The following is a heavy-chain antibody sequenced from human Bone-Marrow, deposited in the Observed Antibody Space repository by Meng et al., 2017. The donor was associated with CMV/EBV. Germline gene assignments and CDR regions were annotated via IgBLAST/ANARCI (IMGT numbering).Heavy chain of an antibody. CDR3: ARAFGKGYCSSTSCYLRAFDI. Sequence: GSLRLSCTVSGGSISSSSYYWGWIRQPPGKGLEWIGSIYSSGSTYYNPSLKSRVTISVDTSKNQFSLKLSSVTAADTAVYYYARAFGKGYCSSTSCYLRAFDIWGQGTMVTVSS. V-gene: IGHV4-39*07. J-gene: IGHJ3*02. CDR1: GGSISSSSYY. CDR2: IYSSGST. D-gene: IGHD2-2*01.